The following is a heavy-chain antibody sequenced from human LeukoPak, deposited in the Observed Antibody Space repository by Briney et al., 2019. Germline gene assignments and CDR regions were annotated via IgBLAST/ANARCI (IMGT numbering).Heavy chain of an antibody. J-gene: IGHJ6*02. CDR1: GFTFSSYA. CDR3: ARDRDWRFWSGCPHELSNYAGMDV. D-gene: IGHD3-3*01. V-gene: IGHV3-30-3*01. Sequence: GGSLRLSCAASGFTFSSYAIHWVRQAPGKGLEWVAVISYDGSNKYYADSVKGRFTISRDNSKNTLYLQMNSLRAEDTAVYYCARDRDWRFWSGCPHELSNYAGMDVWGQGTTVTVSS. CDR2: ISYDGSNK.